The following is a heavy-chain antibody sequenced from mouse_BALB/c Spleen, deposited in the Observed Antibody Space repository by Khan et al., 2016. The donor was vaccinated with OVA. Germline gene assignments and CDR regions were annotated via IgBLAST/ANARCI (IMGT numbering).Heavy chain of an antibody. D-gene: IGHD1-1*01. J-gene: IGHJ2*01. V-gene: IGHV3-2*02. CDR2: IKYSGST. Sequence: EVQLQESGPGLVKPSQSLSLTCTVTGYSITSDYAWNWIRQFPGNKLEWMGYIKYSGSTSYNPSLKSRTSITRNTSQNQFFLQLRSVTTEDTATYYCARSGTISTVVATDFDSWGQGTTLTVSS. CDR1: GYSITSDYA. CDR3: ARSGTISTVVATDFDS.